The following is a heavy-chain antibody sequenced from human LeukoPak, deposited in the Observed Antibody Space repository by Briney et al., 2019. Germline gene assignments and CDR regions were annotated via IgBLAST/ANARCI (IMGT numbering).Heavy chain of an antibody. Sequence: GGSLRLSCAASGFTFSGSAMHWVRQASGKGLEWVGRIRSKANSYATAYAASVKGRFTISRDDSKNTAYLQMNSLKTEDTAVYYCTGPYCSGGSCYSDYYGMDVWGQGTTVTVSS. D-gene: IGHD2-15*01. CDR1: GFTFSGSA. CDR3: TGPYCSGGSCYSDYYGMDV. J-gene: IGHJ6*02. V-gene: IGHV3-73*01. CDR2: IRSKANSYAT.